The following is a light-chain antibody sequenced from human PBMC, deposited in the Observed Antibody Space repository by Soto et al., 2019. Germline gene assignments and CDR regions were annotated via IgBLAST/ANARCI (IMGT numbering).Light chain of an antibody. J-gene: IGKJ1*01. Sequence: EIVMTQSPATLSVSPGERATLSCRASQSVSSNLAWYQQKPGQAPRLLIYGASTRATGIPARFSGSGSGTEFTLTISSLQSADIAVYYCQQYNNWPQTFGQGTKVEIK. CDR3: QQYNNWPQT. CDR1: QSVSSN. CDR2: GAS. V-gene: IGKV3-15*01.